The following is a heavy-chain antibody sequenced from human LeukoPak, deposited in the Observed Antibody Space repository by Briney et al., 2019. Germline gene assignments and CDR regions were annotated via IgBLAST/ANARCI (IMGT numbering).Heavy chain of an antibody. CDR2: IYSGGST. Sequence: GGSLRLSCGASGFTVSTNYMSWVRQAPGKGLEWVSIIYSGGSTYYADSVTGRFTISRDNAKNTLYLQMNSLRADDTAVYYCARSRDGRGDYWGQGTLVTVSS. V-gene: IGHV3-66*01. D-gene: IGHD5-24*01. CDR1: GFTVSTNY. CDR3: ARSRDGRGDY. J-gene: IGHJ4*02.